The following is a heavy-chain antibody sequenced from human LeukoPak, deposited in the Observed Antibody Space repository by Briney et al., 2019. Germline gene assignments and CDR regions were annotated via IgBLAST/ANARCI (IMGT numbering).Heavy chain of an antibody. CDR1: GGSVSSSGYF. CDR3: ARQTFDWSAIPNRYFDY. V-gene: IGHV4-39*01. D-gene: IGHD3-9*01. CDR2: IYYSGST. J-gene: IGHJ4*02. Sequence: PSETLSLTCTVSGGSVSSSGYFWGWIRQPPGKGLEWIGSIYYSGSTYYNASLKSRITMSVDTSKNQLSLKLGSVTAADTAVYYCARQTFDWSAIPNRYFDYWGQGALVTVSS.